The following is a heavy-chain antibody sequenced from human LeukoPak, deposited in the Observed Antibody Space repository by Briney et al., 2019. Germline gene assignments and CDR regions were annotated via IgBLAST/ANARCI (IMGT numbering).Heavy chain of an antibody. CDR1: GFSFSSFA. V-gene: IGHV3-23*01. D-gene: IGHD1-26*01. Sequence: GGSLRLSCAASGFSFSSFAMSWVRQAPGKGLEWVSAITGSGSNTYYADSVKGRFTISRDNSKNTLYLQMNSLRAEDTAVYYCAKDHTVGATFGVYFDYWGQGTLVTVSS. CDR2: ITGSGSNT. CDR3: AKDHTVGATFGVYFDY. J-gene: IGHJ4*02.